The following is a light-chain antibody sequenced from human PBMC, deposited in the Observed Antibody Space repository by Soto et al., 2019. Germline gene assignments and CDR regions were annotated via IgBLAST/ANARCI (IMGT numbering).Light chain of an antibody. CDR1: QSVSSSY. J-gene: IGKJ1*01. CDR3: QQYGSSPPAWT. CDR2: GAS. V-gene: IGKV3-20*01. Sequence: EIVLTQSPGTLSLSPRERATLSCRASQSVSSSYLAWYQQKPGQATRLLIYGASSRATGIPDRFSGSGSGTDFTLTISRLEPEDFAVYYCQQYGSSPPAWTFGQGTKVDIK.